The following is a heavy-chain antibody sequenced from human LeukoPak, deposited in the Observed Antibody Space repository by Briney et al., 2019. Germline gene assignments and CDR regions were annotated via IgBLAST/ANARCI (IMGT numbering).Heavy chain of an antibody. CDR2: ISAYNGNT. D-gene: IGHD3-10*01. V-gene: IGHV1-18*04. Sequence: GASVKVSCKASGYTFTSYGISWVRQAPGQGLEWMGWISAYNGNTNYAQKLQGRVTMTTGTSTSTAYMELRSLRSDDTAVYYCARDRLYYYDSGSDYWGQGTLVTVSS. J-gene: IGHJ4*02. CDR3: ARDRLYYYDSGSDY. CDR1: GYTFTSYG.